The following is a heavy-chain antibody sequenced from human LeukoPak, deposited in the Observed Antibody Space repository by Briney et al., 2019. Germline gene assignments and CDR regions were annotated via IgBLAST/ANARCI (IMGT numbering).Heavy chain of an antibody. CDR2: ISYDGSNK. D-gene: IGHD5-18*01. J-gene: IGHJ4*02. CDR1: GFIFSSYG. CDR3: AKDIWPTAMVTGYFDY. Sequence: GGSLRLSCAASGFIFSSYGMHGVRQAPGKGLEWVAVISYDGSNKYYADSVKGRFTISRDNSKNTLYLQMNSLRAEDTAVYYCAKDIWPTAMVTGYFDYWGQGTLVTVSS. V-gene: IGHV3-30*18.